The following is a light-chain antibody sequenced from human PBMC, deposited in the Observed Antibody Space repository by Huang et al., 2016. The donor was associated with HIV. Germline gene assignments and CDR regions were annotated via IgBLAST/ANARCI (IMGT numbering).Light chain of an antibody. Sequence: DIQMTQSPSTLSASVGDRVTITCRASQNISAWLAWYQKKPGKAPKLLILKASNLEYGVSSRFSGSGSGTEFTFSIASLQPDDFAAYYCQQYGNYFTFGGGTKV. V-gene: IGKV1-5*03. CDR3: QQYGNYFT. CDR1: QNISAW. CDR2: KAS. J-gene: IGKJ4*01.